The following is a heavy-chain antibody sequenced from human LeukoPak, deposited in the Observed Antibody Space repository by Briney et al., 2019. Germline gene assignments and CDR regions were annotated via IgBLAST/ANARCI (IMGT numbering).Heavy chain of an antibody. J-gene: IGHJ3*01. CDR1: GFTFSIYA. V-gene: IGHV3-23*01. Sequence: PGGSLRLSCAASGFTFSIYAMHWVRQAPGKGLEWVSTTRTGGGATTYADSVKGRFTISRDNSKSTLYLQMYNLRAEDTATYYCTRDPNGDYVGAFDFWGRGTLITVSS. CDR2: TRTGGGAT. CDR3: TRDPNGDYVGAFDF. D-gene: IGHD4-17*01.